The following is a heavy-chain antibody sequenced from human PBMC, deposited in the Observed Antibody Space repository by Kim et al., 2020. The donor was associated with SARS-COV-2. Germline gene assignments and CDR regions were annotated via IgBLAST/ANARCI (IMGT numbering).Heavy chain of an antibody. D-gene: IGHD4-17*01. J-gene: IGHJ6*02. Sequence: GGSLRLSCAASGFTFSSYGMHWVRQAPGKGLEWVAVIWYDGSNKYYADSVKGRFTISRDNSKNTLYLQMNSLRAEDTAVYYCARERGLGGGMDVWGQGTTVTGSS. CDR3: ARERGLGGGMDV. CDR1: GFTFSSYG. V-gene: IGHV3-33*01. CDR2: IWYDGSNK.